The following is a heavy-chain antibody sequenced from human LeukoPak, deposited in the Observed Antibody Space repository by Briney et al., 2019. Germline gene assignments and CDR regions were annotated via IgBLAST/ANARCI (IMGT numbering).Heavy chain of an antibody. CDR2: INAGNGNT. Sequence: ASVKVSCKASGGTFSSYAISWVRQAPGQRLEWMGWINAGNGNTKYSQKFQGRVTITRDTSASTAYMELSSLRSEGTAVYYCVGDIAAAGTSGGWGQGTLVTVSS. CDR3: VGDIAAAGTSGG. V-gene: IGHV1-3*01. D-gene: IGHD6-13*01. CDR1: GGTFSSYA. J-gene: IGHJ4*02.